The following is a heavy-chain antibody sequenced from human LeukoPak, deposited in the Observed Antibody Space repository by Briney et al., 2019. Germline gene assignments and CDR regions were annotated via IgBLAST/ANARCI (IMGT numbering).Heavy chain of an antibody. CDR1: GFTFSSYA. CDR2: ISGSGGST. Sequence: QTGGSLRLSCAASGFTFSSYAMSWVRQAPGKGLEWVSAISGSGGSTYYADSVKGRFTISRDNSKNTLYLQMNSLRAEDTAVYYCAVTGYSYGYGDYGMDVWGQGTTVTVSS. CDR3: AVTGYSYGYGDYGMDV. V-gene: IGHV3-23*01. D-gene: IGHD5-18*01. J-gene: IGHJ6*02.